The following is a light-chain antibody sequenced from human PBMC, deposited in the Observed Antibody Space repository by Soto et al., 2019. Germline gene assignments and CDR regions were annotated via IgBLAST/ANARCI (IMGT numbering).Light chain of an antibody. CDR2: GAS. CDR3: QQDGCSPLFS. V-gene: IGKV3-20*01. J-gene: IGKJ3*01. Sequence: EIVLTQSPGTLSLSPGERATLSCRASQSVSSSYLAWYQQKPGQAPRLLIYGASSRATGIPDRFSGIGSGIDVTLTISTLEPEDFAVYYCQQDGCSPLFSFCPGTKVDIK. CDR1: QSVSSSY.